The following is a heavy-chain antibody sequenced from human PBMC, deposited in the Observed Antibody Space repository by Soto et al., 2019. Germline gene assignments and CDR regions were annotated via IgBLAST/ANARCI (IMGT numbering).Heavy chain of an antibody. Sequence: GGSLRLSCAASGFTFSSYAMGWVRQGPGKGLERVAVVSIGGSTHYADSVRGRFTISRDNSKNTLSLQMNSLTAEDTAVYFCAKRRGAGGHFDYWGQGALVTVSS. D-gene: IGHD2-15*01. V-gene: IGHV3-23*01. CDR1: GFTFSSYA. CDR3: AKRRGAGGHFDY. J-gene: IGHJ4*02. CDR2: VSIGGST.